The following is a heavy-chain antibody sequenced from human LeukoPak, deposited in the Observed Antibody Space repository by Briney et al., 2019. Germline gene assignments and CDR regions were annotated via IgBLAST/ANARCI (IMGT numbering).Heavy chain of an antibody. D-gene: IGHD4-23*01. J-gene: IGHJ4*02. CDR3: ARGRPHGNDY. CDR2: IASDGSST. CDR1: GFTFSSYW. Sequence: GGSLRLSCAASGFTFSSYWMNWVRQAPGKGLVWVSRIASDGSSTTYADSVKGRFSISRDNAKNTLYLQMNSLRVKDMAVYYCARGRPHGNDYWGQGTLVTVSS. V-gene: IGHV3-74*01.